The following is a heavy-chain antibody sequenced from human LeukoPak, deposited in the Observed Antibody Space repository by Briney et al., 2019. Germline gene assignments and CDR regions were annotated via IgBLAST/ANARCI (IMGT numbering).Heavy chain of an antibody. CDR2: IYSGGST. V-gene: IGHV3-53*04. Sequence: GGSLRLSCAASRFTVSSNYMSWVRQAPGKGLEWVSVIYSGGSTYYADSVKGRFTISRHNSKNTLYLQMNSLRAEDTAVYHCATTYCSGGSCYSDRYGMDVWGQGTTVTVSS. CDR1: RFTVSSNY. CDR3: ATTYCSGGSCYSDRYGMDV. J-gene: IGHJ6*02. D-gene: IGHD2-15*01.